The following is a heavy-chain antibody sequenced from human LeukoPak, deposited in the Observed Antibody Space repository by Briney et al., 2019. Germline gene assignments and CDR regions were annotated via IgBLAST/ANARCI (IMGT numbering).Heavy chain of an antibody. CDR3: AKDYDSSGYYPTSFDY. V-gene: IGHV3-23*01. Sequence: GGSLRLSCAASGFTFSSYAMSWVRQAPGKGLEWVSAISGSGGSTYYADSVKGRFTISRDNSKNTLYLQMNSLRAEDTAVYYCAKDYDSSGYYPTSFDYWVQGTLVTVSS. CDR2: ISGSGGST. CDR1: GFTFSSYA. J-gene: IGHJ4*02. D-gene: IGHD3-22*01.